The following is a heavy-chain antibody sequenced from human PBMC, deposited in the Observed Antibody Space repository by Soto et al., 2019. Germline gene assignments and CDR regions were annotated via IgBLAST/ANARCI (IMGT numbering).Heavy chain of an antibody. V-gene: IGHV1-3*01. Sequence: ASVKVSCKASGYTFTSYAMHWVRQAPGQRLEWMGWINAGNGNTKYSQKFQGRVTITRDTSASTAYMELSSLRSEDTAVYYCANGPSSSWYSPTVYYGMDVWGQVTTVTVSS. CDR1: GYTFTSYA. J-gene: IGHJ6*02. CDR2: INAGNGNT. D-gene: IGHD6-13*01. CDR3: ANGPSSSWYSPTVYYGMDV.